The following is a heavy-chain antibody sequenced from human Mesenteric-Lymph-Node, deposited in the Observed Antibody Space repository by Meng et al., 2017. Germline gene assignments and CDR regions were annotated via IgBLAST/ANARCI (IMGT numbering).Heavy chain of an antibody. Sequence: GESLKISCAASGFTFSSFGMHWVRQAPGKGLEWVSFITASGSTIYYADSVRGRFTISRDNAKNSLYLQMNSLRAEDTAVYYCVRDDEYVHYRTGHGYFDCWGQGTLVTVSS. J-gene: IGHJ4*02. CDR1: GFTFSSFG. V-gene: IGHV3-48*04. CDR3: VRDDEYVHYRTGHGYFDC. CDR2: ITASGSTI. D-gene: IGHD4-11*01.